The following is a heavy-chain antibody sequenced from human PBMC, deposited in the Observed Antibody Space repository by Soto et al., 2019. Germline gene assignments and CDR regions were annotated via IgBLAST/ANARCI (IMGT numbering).Heavy chain of an antibody. CDR3: ARGRYGDY. J-gene: IGHJ4*02. CDR1: GYAFTTYG. V-gene: IGHV1-18*01. CDR2: ISAHNGNT. Sequence: QVHLVQSGAEVKKPGASVKVSCKGSGYAFTTYGINWVRQAPGQGLEWMGWISAHNGNTNYAQKLQGRVTVTTDTSTITAYIELRSLRSDDTAVYYCARGRYGDYWGQGALVTVSS. D-gene: IGHD1-1*01.